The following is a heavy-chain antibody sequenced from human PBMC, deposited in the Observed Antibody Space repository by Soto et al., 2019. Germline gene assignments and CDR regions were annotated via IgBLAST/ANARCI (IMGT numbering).Heavy chain of an antibody. CDR1: GWSFSGYY. CDR2: INHSGST. CDR3: ARSVVVVAATSDYMDV. J-gene: IGHJ6*03. Sequence: PSETLSLTCAVYGWSFSGYYWSWIRQRPGKGLEWIGEINHSGSTNYNPSLKSRVTISVDTSKNQFSLKLSSVTAADTAVYYCARSVVVVAATSDYMDVWGKGTTVTVS. D-gene: IGHD2-15*01. V-gene: IGHV4-34*01.